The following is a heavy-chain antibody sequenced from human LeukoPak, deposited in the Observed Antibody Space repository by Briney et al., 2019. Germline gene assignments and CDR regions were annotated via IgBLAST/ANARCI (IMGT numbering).Heavy chain of an antibody. CDR1: GYXFTNYG. D-gene: IGHD2-21*02. Sequence: ASVKVSCKASGYXFTNYGISWVRQAPGQGLEWMGWITPYNGNTNYAQKLQGRVTMTTDTSTSTAYMELRSLRSDDTAVYYCARGPAYCGGDCYFDYWGQGTLVTVSS. CDR2: ITPYNGNT. CDR3: ARGPAYCGGDCYFDY. J-gene: IGHJ4*02. V-gene: IGHV1-18*01.